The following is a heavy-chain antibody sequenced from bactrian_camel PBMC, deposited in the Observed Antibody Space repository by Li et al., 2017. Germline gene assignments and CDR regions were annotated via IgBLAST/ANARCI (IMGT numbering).Heavy chain of an antibody. J-gene: IGHJ4*01. V-gene: IGHV3S63*01. CDR2: ISRSGGTS. D-gene: IGHD1*01. Sequence: HVQLVESGGGLVQAGGSLRLSCTASGLTFHDYTMAWFRRAPGKEHEGVSCISRSGGTSFYADSVKGRFTISRDNAKNTEYLQMNSLKPEDTAVYYCVRLGGNWELNYWGQGTQVTVS. CDR3: VRLGGNWELNY. CDR1: GLTFHDYT.